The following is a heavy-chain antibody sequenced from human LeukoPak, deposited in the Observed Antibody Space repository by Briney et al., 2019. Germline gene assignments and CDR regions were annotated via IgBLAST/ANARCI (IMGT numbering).Heavy chain of an antibody. D-gene: IGHD5-18*01. Sequence: GGSLRLSCAASGFTFSSYGMHWVRQAPGKGLDWVAVISNDGSKKYCADSVKGRFTISRDNSKNTLSLQVSSLRTEDTAVYYCAKDRYSYAFEYSDSWGQGTLVTVSS. V-gene: IGHV3-30*18. CDR3: AKDRYSYAFEYSDS. J-gene: IGHJ4*02. CDR2: ISNDGSKK. CDR1: GFTFSSYG.